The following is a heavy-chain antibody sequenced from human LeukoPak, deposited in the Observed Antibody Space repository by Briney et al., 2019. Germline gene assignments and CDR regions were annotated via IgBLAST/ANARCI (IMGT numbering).Heavy chain of an antibody. J-gene: IGHJ5*02. CDR3: TIRKGDPMRGHWFDP. D-gene: IGHD2-21*02. CDR1: GYTASESY. V-gene: IGHV1-24*01. CDR2: FDPESGKT. Sequence: AAVTVSCKISGYTASESYIHWLRQAPGKGLGWMGGFDPESGKTLYAQKLQGRVRMTEDTSADTGYMELSSLRSEDTAVYYCTIRKGDPMRGHWFDPWGQGTLVTVPS.